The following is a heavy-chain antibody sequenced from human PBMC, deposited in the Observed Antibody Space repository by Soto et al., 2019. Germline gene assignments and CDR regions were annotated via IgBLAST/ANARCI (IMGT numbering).Heavy chain of an antibody. J-gene: IGHJ4*02. CDR2: NKSKTDGGTT. D-gene: IGHD3-10*01. V-gene: IGHV3-15*01. CDR3: TSYMIRGVIRPY. Sequence: GGTLRLSCAAPGCTISNAWMSWVRQAPGKGLEWVGRNKSKTDGGTTDYAAPVKGRFTISRDDSKNTLYVQMNSLKTEYTAVYYCTSYMIRGVIRPYWGQGTLVTVSS. CDR1: GCTISNAW.